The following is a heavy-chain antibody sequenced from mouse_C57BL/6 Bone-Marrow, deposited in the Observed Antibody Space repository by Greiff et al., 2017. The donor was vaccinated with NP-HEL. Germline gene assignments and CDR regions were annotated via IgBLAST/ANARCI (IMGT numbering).Heavy chain of an antibody. Sequence: EVQGVESGGGLVQSVRSLRLPCATSSSTPIYVYIYFFLQPPLKVLEWIAASRNNSPYYTTEYGGSVKGRFIVSRETSQSILYLQMNALRAEDTAIYYCARDALDWYFDVWGTGTTVTVSS. J-gene: IGHJ1*03. CDR1: SSTPIYVY. CDR3: ARDALDWYFDV. V-gene: IGHV7-1*01. CDR2: SRNNSPYYTT.